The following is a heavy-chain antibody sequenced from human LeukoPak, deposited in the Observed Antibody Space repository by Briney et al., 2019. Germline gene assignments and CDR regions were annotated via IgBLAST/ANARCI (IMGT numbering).Heavy chain of an antibody. D-gene: IGHD2-15*01. J-gene: IGHJ3*02. Sequence: PSETLSLTCTVSGGSISSSSYYWSWIRQPPGKGLEWIGEINHSGSTNYNPSLKSRVTISVDTSKNQFSLKLSSVTAADTAVYYXXRERYCSGGSCSAFDIXXQGXXXTVS. V-gene: IGHV4-39*07. CDR3: XRERYCSGGSCSAFDI. CDR1: GGSISSSSYY. CDR2: INHSGST.